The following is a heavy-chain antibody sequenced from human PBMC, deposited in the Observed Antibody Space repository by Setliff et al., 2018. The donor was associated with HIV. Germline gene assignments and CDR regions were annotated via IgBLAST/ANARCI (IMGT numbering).Heavy chain of an antibody. CDR2: IRSSGDT. Sequence: SETLSLTCTVSGASISSHNYYWGWIRQSPGKGLEWIASIRSSGDTYYNPPLQSRVIISVDTPNNQISLKLTSVTAADTAVYYCTIPASSLAPNWGRGTQVTVSS. CDR1: GASISSHNYY. J-gene: IGHJ4*02. CDR3: TIPASSLAPN. V-gene: IGHV4-39*01.